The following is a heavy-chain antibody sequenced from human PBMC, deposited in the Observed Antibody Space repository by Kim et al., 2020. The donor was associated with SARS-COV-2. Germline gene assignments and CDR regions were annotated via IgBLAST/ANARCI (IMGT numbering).Heavy chain of an antibody. J-gene: IGHJ4*02. CDR3: ATSPLGRWQMGDY. D-gene: IGHD4-17*01. Sequence: YAQKFQGRVTMTEDTSTDTAYMELSSLRSEDTAVYYCATSPLGRWQMGDYWGQGTLVTVSS. V-gene: IGHV1-24*01.